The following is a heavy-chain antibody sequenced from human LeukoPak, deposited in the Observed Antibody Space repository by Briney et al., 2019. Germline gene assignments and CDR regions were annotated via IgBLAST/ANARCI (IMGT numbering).Heavy chain of an antibody. CDR3: ARDVSSMFPNWFDP. CDR1: GDSISSRTYS. Sequence: PSQTLSLTCSVSGDSISSRTYSWTWIRQHPEKGLEWIGYIWNSGSTNYNPALKSRVTISVDTSKNQFSLKLTSVTAADTAIYYCARDVSSMFPNWFDPWGQGILVIVSS. CDR2: IWNSGST. V-gene: IGHV4-31*03. D-gene: IGHD6-6*01. J-gene: IGHJ5*02.